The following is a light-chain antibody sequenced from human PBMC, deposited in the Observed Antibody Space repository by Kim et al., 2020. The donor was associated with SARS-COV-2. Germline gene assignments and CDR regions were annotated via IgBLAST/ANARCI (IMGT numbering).Light chain of an antibody. CDR1: QSVSSY. J-gene: IGKJ5*01. Sequence: EIVLTQSPATLSLSPGERATLSCRASQSVSSYLAWYQQKPGQAPRLLIYDASNRATGIPARFSGSGSGTDLTLTISSLEPECFAVYYCQQRSNWPITFGRGTRLEIK. CDR2: DAS. V-gene: IGKV3-11*01. CDR3: QQRSNWPIT.